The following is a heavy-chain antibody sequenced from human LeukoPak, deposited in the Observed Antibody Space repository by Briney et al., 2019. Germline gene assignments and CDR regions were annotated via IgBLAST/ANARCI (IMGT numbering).Heavy chain of an antibody. CDR3: ARVKPTVPHFDY. CDR2: MNPNSGNT. J-gene: IGHJ4*02. V-gene: IGHV1-8*01. CDR1: GYTFTNYD. Sequence: GASVKDSFKASGYTFTNYDINWVRQATGQGLEWMGWMNPNSGNTGYAQKFQGRVNMTRNTSITTAYMELSSLRSEDTAVYYCARVKPTVPHFDYWGQGTLVTVSS. D-gene: IGHD4-17*01.